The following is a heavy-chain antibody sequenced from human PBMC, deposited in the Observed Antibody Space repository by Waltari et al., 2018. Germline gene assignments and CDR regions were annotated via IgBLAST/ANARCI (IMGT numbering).Heavy chain of an antibody. Sequence: QVQLVQSGAEVKKPGASVKVSCKVSGYTLTELSMHWVRQAPGQGLEWMGGFDPEDGETIYAQKFQGRVTMTEDTSTDTAYMELSSLRSEDTAVYYCATDRPITMVRGVIDAFDIWGQGTMVTVSS. J-gene: IGHJ3*02. CDR3: ATDRPITMVRGVIDAFDI. CDR1: GYTLTELS. V-gene: IGHV1-24*01. CDR2: FDPEDGET. D-gene: IGHD3-10*01.